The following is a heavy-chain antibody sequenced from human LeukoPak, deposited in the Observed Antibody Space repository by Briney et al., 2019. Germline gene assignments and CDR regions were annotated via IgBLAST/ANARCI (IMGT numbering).Heavy chain of an antibody. D-gene: IGHD6-13*01. Sequence: GGSLRLSCAASGFTFSSYGMHWVRQAPGKGLEWVAVIWYDGSNKYYADSVKGRFTISRDNSKNTLYLQMNSLRAEDTAVYYCARAYSSSWYLAEALDYWGQGTLVTVSS. CDR2: IWYDGSNK. CDR1: GFTFSSYG. CDR3: ARAYSSSWYLAEALDY. J-gene: IGHJ4*02. V-gene: IGHV3-33*01.